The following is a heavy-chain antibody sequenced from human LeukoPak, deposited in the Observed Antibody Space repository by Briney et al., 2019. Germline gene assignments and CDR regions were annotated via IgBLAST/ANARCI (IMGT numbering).Heavy chain of an antibody. D-gene: IGHD1-14*01. CDR2: INHSGST. J-gene: IGHJ3*02. CDR3: ARGRGIGFDRTGLQAFDI. Sequence: SETLSLTCAVYGGSFSGYYWSWIRQPPGKGLEWIGEINHSGSTNYNPSLKSRVTISVDTSKNQFSLKLSSVTAADTAVYYCARGRGIGFDRTGLQAFDIWGQGTMVTVSS. CDR1: GGSFSGYY. V-gene: IGHV4-34*01.